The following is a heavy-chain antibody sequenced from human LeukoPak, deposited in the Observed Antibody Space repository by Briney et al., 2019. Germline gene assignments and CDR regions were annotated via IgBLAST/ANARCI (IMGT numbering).Heavy chain of an antibody. Sequence: SQTLPLTCTVSRGSLSRGDYYWIWIPQPPGKGLEGIGYIYYSESTYYNPSLKSRVTISVDTSKNQCSLKLSSVTAADTAVYYCARGRKDIVVVPAASPLLYYYYYYMDVWGKGTTVTVSS. V-gene: IGHV4-30-4*08. J-gene: IGHJ6*03. D-gene: IGHD2-2*01. CDR3: ARGRKDIVVVPAASPLLYYYYYYMDV. CDR1: RGSLSRGDYY. CDR2: IYYSEST.